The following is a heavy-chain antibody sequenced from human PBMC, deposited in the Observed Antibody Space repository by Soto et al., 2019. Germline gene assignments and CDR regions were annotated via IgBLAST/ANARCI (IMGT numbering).Heavy chain of an antibody. CDR2: INHSGST. CDR3: ARGPSWYPYWFDP. Sequence: QVQLQQWGAGLLKPSETLSLTCAVYGGSFSGYYWSWIRQPPGKGLEWIGEINHSGSTNYNPSLKSRVTISVDTSKNQFSLKLSSVTAADTAVYYCARGPSWYPYWFDPWGRGTLVTVSS. CDR1: GGSFSGYY. D-gene: IGHD6-13*01. J-gene: IGHJ5*02. V-gene: IGHV4-34*01.